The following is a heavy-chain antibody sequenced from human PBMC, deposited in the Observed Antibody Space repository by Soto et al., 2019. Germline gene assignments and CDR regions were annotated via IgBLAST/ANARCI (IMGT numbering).Heavy chain of an antibody. V-gene: IGHV3-30-3*01. J-gene: IGHJ5*02. Sequence: GGSLRLSCASSGFTFSSYAMHWVRQAPGKGLEWVAVISYDGSNKYYADSVKGRFTISRDNSKNTLYLQMNSLRAEDTAVYYCARDSSGYQNNWFDPWGQGTLVTVSS. CDR1: GFTFSSYA. CDR2: ISYDGSNK. CDR3: ARDSSGYQNNWFDP. D-gene: IGHD3-22*01.